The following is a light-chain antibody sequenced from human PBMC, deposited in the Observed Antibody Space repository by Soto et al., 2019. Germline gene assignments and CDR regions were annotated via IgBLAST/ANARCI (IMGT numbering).Light chain of an antibody. V-gene: IGKV3-15*01. CDR3: QQYKDWRT. Sequence: IVMTQSPATLSVSPGERATLSCRASQTIDNKLAWYQQRPGQAPGLLIYGASIRATGTPARFSGSGSGTEFTLTISGLQSEDFGVYYCQQYKDWRTFGQGTKVDIK. CDR1: QTIDNK. J-gene: IGKJ1*01. CDR2: GAS.